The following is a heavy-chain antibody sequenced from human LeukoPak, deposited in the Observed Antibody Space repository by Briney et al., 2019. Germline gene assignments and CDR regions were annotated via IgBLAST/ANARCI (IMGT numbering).Heavy chain of an antibody. J-gene: IGHJ3*02. CDR2: INHSGST. V-gene: IGHV4-34*01. CDR1: GGSFSGYY. CDR3: ARAMVVVVAATRGISAFDI. Sequence: SETLSLICAVYGGSFSGYYWSWIRQPPGKGLEWIGEINHSGSTNYNPSLKSRVTISVDTSKNQFSLKLSSVTAADTAVYYCARAMVVVVAATRGISAFDIWGQGTMVTVSS. D-gene: IGHD2-15*01.